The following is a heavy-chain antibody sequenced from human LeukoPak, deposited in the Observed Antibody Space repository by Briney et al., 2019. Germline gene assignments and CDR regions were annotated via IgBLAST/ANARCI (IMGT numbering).Heavy chain of an antibody. CDR1: GFTFSSYN. J-gene: IGHJ3*02. CDR2: ISSSSRTI. D-gene: IGHD4-17*01. V-gene: IGHV3-48*02. Sequence: RGSLRLSCAASGFTFSSYNMRWGRQAPGKGLGWVSHISSSSRTIYYADSVKGRFTISRDNAKNSLYLQMNSLRDEDTAVYYCARDRGYGDYVGAFDIWGQGTKVTVSS. CDR3: ARDRGYGDYVGAFDI.